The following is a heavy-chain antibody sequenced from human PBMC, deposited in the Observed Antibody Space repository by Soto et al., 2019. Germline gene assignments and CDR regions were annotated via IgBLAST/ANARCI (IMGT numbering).Heavy chain of an antibody. D-gene: IGHD4-17*01. CDR2: ISGSGGST. V-gene: IGHV3-23*01. CDR3: AKDQDYGDYATTAY. Sequence: EVQLLESGGGLVQPGGSLRLSCAASGFTFSSYAMSWVRQAPGKGLEWVSAISGSGGSTYYADSVKGRFTISRDNSKNTLHLQLNSLRAEDTAVYYCAKDQDYGDYATTAYWGQGTLVTVSS. CDR1: GFTFSSYA. J-gene: IGHJ4*02.